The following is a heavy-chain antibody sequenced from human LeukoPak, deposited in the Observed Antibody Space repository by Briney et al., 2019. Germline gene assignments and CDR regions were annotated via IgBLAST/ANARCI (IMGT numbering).Heavy chain of an antibody. Sequence: ASVKVSCKASGGTFSSYAISWVRQAPGQGLEWMGGIIPIFGTANYAQKFQGRVTITADKSTSTAYMELSSLRSEDTAVYYRARVESYYDSSGYQYYFDYWGQGTLVTVSS. J-gene: IGHJ4*02. D-gene: IGHD3-22*01. CDR2: IIPIFGTA. CDR3: ARVESYYDSSGYQYYFDY. CDR1: GGTFSSYA. V-gene: IGHV1-69*06.